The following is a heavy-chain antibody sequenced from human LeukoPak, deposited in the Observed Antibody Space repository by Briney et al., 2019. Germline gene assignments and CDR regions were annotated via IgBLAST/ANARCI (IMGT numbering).Heavy chain of an antibody. D-gene: IGHD1-26*01. CDR2: ISSSGDNI. Sequence: GGSLRLSCAASGLTFSDYYMSWIRQAPGKGLEWVSYISSSGDNIYYTDSVKGRFTISRDNAKNSLFLQMNSLRVEDTAVYYCAKPLVGAPPLFDYWGQGTLVTVSS. V-gene: IGHV3-11*01. J-gene: IGHJ4*02. CDR1: GLTFSDYY. CDR3: AKPLVGAPPLFDY.